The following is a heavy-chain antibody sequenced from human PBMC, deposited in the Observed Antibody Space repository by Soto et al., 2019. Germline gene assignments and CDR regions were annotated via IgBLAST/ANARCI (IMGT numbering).Heavy chain of an antibody. V-gene: IGHV1-69*06. CDR2: IIPMFGSP. Sequence: ASVKVSCKTSGGTLSTNAISWVRQAPGQGLEWMGAIIPMFGSPKYAQKFQGRVTITADNPTSTIYMEMISLTSADTAVYYCARGGFVAGLYNALDAWRQGTTVTVSS. D-gene: IGHD6-19*01. J-gene: IGHJ6*02. CDR1: GGTLSTNA. CDR3: ARGGFVAGLYNALDA.